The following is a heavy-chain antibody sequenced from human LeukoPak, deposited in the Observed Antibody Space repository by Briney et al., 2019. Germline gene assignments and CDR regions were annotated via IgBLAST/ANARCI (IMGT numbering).Heavy chain of an antibody. CDR3: ATRYGDYGDAFDI. J-gene: IGHJ3*02. D-gene: IGHD4-17*01. CDR1: GFTFSSYW. V-gene: IGHV3-74*01. Sequence: PGGSLRLSCAASGFTFSSYWMHWVRQAPGKGLVWVSRINSGGSSTSYADSVNRRFTICRDNAKNTLYLQMNSLRAEDTAVYYCATRYGDYGDAFDIWGQGTMVTVSS. CDR2: INSGGSST.